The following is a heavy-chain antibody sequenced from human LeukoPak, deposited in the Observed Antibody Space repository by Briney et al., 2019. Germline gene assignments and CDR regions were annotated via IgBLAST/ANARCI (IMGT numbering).Heavy chain of an antibody. D-gene: IGHD2-2*01. Sequence: SETLSLTCTVSGGSISSSSYYWGWIRQPPGKGLEWIGSIYYSGSTYYNPSLKSRVTISVDTSKNQFSLKLSSVTAADTAVYYCASFYKRYCSSTSCPWGQGTLVTVSS. V-gene: IGHV4-39*01. CDR1: GGSISSSSYY. CDR3: ASFYKRYCSSTSCP. CDR2: IYYSGST. J-gene: IGHJ5*02.